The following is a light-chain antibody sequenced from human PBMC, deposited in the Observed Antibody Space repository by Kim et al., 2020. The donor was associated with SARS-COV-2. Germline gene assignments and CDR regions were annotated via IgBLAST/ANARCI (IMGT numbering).Light chain of an antibody. CDR1: SSDVGGYNF. V-gene: IGLV2-14*03. J-gene: IGLJ1*01. Sequence: LAQSASVSGSPGQSIAISCTGTSSDVGGYNFLSWYQLHPDKAPKLVIFDVSNRPSGVSNRFSASKSGNTASLTISGLQAEDEADYYCSSYTSKNIPYVFGTGTKVTVL. CDR3: SSYTSKNIPYV. CDR2: DVS.